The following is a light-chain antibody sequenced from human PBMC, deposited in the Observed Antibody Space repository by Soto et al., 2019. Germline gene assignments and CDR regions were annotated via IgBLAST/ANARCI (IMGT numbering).Light chain of an antibody. V-gene: IGKV3-15*01. J-gene: IGKJ4*01. CDR3: QRYNRWPLS. CDR1: QGIGST. CDR2: DAS. Sequence: IVRTQSPTTQSLTARARATLSGRASQGIGSTLAWYQQKPGQNPKLLIFDASTSATGVPARFSGGGSGTDVTLTINSLQSEDFAVYYCQRYNRWPLSFGGGTKVDI.